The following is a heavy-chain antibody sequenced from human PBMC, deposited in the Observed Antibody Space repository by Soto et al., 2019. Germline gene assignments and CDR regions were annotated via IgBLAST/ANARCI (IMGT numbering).Heavy chain of an antibody. D-gene: IGHD1-1*01. CDR3: ARRDWKFRGYYFDY. Sequence: SETLSLTCAVYGGSFSGYYRSWIRQPPGKGLEWIGEINHSGNTNYNPSLKSRVSISVDTSKSQFSLQLTSVSATDTAVYFCARRDWKFRGYYFDYWGQGIQVTVSS. CDR2: INHSGNT. CDR1: GGSFSGYY. J-gene: IGHJ4*02. V-gene: IGHV4-34*01.